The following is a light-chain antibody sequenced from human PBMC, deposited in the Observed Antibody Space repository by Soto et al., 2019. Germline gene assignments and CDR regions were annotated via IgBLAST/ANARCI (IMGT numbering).Light chain of an antibody. CDR3: AAWDDSLNGHVV. V-gene: IGLV1-44*01. CDR1: RSNIGSNT. J-gene: IGLJ2*01. Sequence: QLVLSQPPSASGTPGQRVTISCSGSRSNIGSNTVNWYQQLPGTAPKLLIYSNNQRPSGVPDRFSGSKSGTSASLAVRGLQSEDEADYYCAAWDDSLNGHVVFGGGTQLTVL. CDR2: SNN.